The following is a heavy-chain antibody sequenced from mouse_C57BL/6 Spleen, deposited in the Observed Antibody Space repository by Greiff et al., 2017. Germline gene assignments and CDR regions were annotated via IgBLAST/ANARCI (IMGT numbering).Heavy chain of an antibody. CDR3: ARWRAVVAPWDV. CDR1: GYTFTSYW. D-gene: IGHD1-1*01. J-gene: IGHJ1*03. Sequence: QVQLQQPGAELVKPGASVKLSCKASGYTFTSYWMQWVKQRPGQGLEWIGEIDPSDSYTNYNQKFKGKATLTVDTSSSTAYMQLSSLTSEDSAVYYGARWRAVVAPWDVWGTGTTVTVSS. CDR2: IDPSDSYT. V-gene: IGHV1-50*01.